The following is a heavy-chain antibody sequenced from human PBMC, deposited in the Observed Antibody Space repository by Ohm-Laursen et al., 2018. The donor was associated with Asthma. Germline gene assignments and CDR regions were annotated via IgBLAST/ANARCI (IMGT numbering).Heavy chain of an antibody. V-gene: IGHV3-21*01. CDR3: AVRTTSAGFDV. CDR2: ISSSSSYI. CDR1: GFTFSSYS. D-gene: IGHD1-1*01. J-gene: IGHJ6*02. Sequence: GSLRLSCSASGFTFSSYSMNWVRQAPGKGLEWVSSISSSSSYIYYADSVKGRFTISRDNAKNSLYLQMNSLRAQDTAVYYCAVRTTSAGFDVWGQGTTVTVSS.